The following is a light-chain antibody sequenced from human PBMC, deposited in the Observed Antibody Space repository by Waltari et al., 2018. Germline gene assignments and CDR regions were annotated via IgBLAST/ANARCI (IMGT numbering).Light chain of an antibody. CDR3: QQYTTFPT. V-gene: IGKV1-5*03. CDR1: QSIGSW. J-gene: IGKJ3*01. Sequence: DIQMSQSPSTLSASVGDGVTITCRASQSIGSWLAWYQQKPGKAPKLRIYKASSLEGGVPSRFSGRGSGTDFTFTISSLQPDDFAVYFCQQYTTFPTFGPGTKVDI. CDR2: KAS.